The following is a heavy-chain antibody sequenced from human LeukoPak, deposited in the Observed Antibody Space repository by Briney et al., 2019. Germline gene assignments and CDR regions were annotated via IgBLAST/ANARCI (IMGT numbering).Heavy chain of an antibody. Sequence: GGSLRLSCAASGFTFSSYEMNWVRQAPGKGLEWVSYISSSGSTIYYADSVKGRFTISRDNAKNSLYLQMNSLRAEDTAVYYCVKDQVDSSRWWGYAFDIWGQGTMVTVSS. J-gene: IGHJ3*02. D-gene: IGHD6-13*01. CDR3: VKDQVDSSRWWGYAFDI. CDR2: ISSSGSTI. CDR1: GFTFSSYE. V-gene: IGHV3-48*03.